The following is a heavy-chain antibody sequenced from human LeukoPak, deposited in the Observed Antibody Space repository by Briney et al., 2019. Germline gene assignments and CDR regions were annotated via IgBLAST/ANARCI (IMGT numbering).Heavy chain of an antibody. Sequence: SETLSLTCTVSGYSISSGYYWGWIRQPPGKGLEWIGSIYHSGSTYYNPSLKSRVTISVDTSKNQFSLKLSSVTAADTAVYYCARVASGSYLNFDYWGQGTLVTVSS. CDR2: IYHSGST. D-gene: IGHD3-22*01. CDR3: ARVASGSYLNFDY. CDR1: GYSISSGYY. V-gene: IGHV4-38-2*02. J-gene: IGHJ4*02.